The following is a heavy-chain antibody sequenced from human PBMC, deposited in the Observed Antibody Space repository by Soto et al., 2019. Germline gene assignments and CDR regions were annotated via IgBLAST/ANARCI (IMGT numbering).Heavy chain of an antibody. V-gene: IGHV3-23*01. CDR1: GFNFRSYA. Sequence: GGSLRLSCKASGFNFRSYAMSWVRQAPGKGLEWVSTLSGSGGSTTYYADSVKGRFTMSRDNSKNTVYLQMNSLRAEDTALYYCAKDKGSSRFYGLDVWGPGTTVTVSS. J-gene: IGHJ6*02. CDR2: LSGSGGSTT. D-gene: IGHD6-6*01. CDR3: AKDKGSSRFYGLDV.